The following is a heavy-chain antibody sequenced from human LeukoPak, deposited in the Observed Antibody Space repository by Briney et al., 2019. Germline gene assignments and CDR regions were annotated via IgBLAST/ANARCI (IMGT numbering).Heavy chain of an antibody. Sequence: GRSLRLSCAASGFTFSSSGMHWVRQAPGKGLEWVAVVSYDGRNKYYADSVKGRFTISRDNSKNTLYMQKNSLRAEDTAVYYCAKDYGYYSSYYYGMDVWGQGATVTVSS. V-gene: IGHV3-30*18. CDR1: GFTFSSSG. J-gene: IGHJ6*02. D-gene: IGHD4-11*01. CDR3: AKDYGYYSSYYYGMDV. CDR2: VSYDGRNK.